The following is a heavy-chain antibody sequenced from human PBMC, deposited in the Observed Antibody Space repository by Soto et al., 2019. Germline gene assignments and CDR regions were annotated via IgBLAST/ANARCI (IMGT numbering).Heavy chain of an antibody. V-gene: IGHV1-18*01. Sequence: QVQLVQSGDEVKKPGASVKVSCKASGYIFVNYGIAWVRQAPGQGLEWEGWISPYTGNTHSATKIQGRLTMTTDPSTSTAYMNLGSLTSVDTAVYCCVMVDTYVTPTPHGVWGQGTTVTLSS. CDR1: GYIFVNYG. D-gene: IGHD5-18*01. CDR3: VMVDTYVTPTPHGV. J-gene: IGHJ6*02. CDR2: ISPYTGNT.